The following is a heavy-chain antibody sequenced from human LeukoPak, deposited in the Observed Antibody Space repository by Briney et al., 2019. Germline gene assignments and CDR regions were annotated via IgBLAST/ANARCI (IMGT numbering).Heavy chain of an antibody. Sequence: ASVKVSCKASGYTFTNFGITWVRQAPGQGLEWMGWISAYNGNTKYSQRVQGRVTLTADTSTSTAYMEIRSLRFDDTAIYYCARSHSGSLRAPFDFWGQGTLVTVSS. J-gene: IGHJ4*01. CDR2: ISAYNGNT. CDR3: ARSHSGSLRAPFDF. V-gene: IGHV1-18*01. D-gene: IGHD3-22*01. CDR1: GYTFTNFG.